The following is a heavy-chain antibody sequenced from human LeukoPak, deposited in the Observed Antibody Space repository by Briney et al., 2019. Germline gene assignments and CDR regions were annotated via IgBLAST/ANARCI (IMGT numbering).Heavy chain of an antibody. CDR3: ARDTAMAPNWYFDL. D-gene: IGHD5-18*01. J-gene: IGHJ2*01. CDR2: ISAYNGNT. CDR1: GYTFSSYG. V-gene: IGHV1-18*01. Sequence: ASVKVSCKASGYTFSSYGISWVRQAPGQGLEWMGWISAYNGNTNYAQKLQGRVTMTTDTSTSTAYMELRSLRSDDTAVYYCARDTAMAPNWYFDLWGRGTLVTVSS.